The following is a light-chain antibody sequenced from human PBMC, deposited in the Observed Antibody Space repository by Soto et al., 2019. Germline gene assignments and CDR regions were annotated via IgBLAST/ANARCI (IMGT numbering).Light chain of an antibody. J-gene: IGKJ2*01. CDR2: GAS. Sequence: EIVLTQSPGTLSLSPGERATLSCRASQSVSSNLAWYQQKPGQAPRLLIYGASTRATGIPARFSGSGSGTEFTLTISSLQSEDFAVYYCQQYNNWPPSYTFGQGT. CDR1: QSVSSN. CDR3: QQYNNWPPSYT. V-gene: IGKV3-15*01.